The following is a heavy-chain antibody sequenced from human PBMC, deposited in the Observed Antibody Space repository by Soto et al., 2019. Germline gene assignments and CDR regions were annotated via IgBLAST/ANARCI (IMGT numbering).Heavy chain of an antibody. CDR2: IIPIFGTA. CDR3: ATHYSSGGSYYYYGVDV. Sequence: QVQLVQSGAEVKKPGSSVKVSCKASGGTFSSYAISWVRQAPGQGLEWMGGIIPIFGTADYAQKFQGRVTITADESTSTAYMERSRLRSEDTAVYYCATHYSSGGSYYYYGVDVWGQGTTVTVSS. D-gene: IGHD6-19*01. CDR1: GGTFSSYA. J-gene: IGHJ6*02. V-gene: IGHV1-69*12.